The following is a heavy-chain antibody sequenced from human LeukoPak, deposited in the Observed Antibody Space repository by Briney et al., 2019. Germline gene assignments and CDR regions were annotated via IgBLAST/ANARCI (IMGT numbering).Heavy chain of an antibody. Sequence: PSVKVSCKASGYTFTGYYMHWVRQAPGQGLEWMGWINPNSGGTNYAQKFQGRVTMTRDTSISTAYMELSRLRSDDTAVYYCALYDFWSGYYTFDYWGQGTLVTVSS. V-gene: IGHV1-2*02. D-gene: IGHD3-3*01. CDR1: GYTFTGYY. J-gene: IGHJ4*02. CDR2: INPNSGGT. CDR3: ALYDFWSGYYTFDY.